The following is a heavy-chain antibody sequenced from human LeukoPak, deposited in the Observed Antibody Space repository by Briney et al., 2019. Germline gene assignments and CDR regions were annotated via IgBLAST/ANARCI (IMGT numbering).Heavy chain of an antibody. Sequence: ASVKVSFKASGCTFTSDGISWVRQAPGQGLEWVGWISAYNGNTNYAQKLQGRVTMTTDTSTSTAYMELRSLRSDDTAVYYCARGIAVAGWFDPWGQGTLVTVSS. CDR2: ISAYNGNT. CDR1: GCTFTSDG. CDR3: ARGIAVAGWFDP. D-gene: IGHD6-19*01. J-gene: IGHJ5*02. V-gene: IGHV1-18*01.